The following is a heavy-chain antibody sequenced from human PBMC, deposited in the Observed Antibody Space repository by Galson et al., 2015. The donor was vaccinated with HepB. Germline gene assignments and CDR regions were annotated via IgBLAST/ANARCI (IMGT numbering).Heavy chain of an antibody. V-gene: IGHV1-69*06. CDR1: GGTFSSYA. Sequence: SVKVSCKASGGTFSSYAISWVRQAPGQGLEWMGGIIPIFGTANYAQKFQGRVTITADKSTSTAYMELSSLRSEDTAVYYCARYDSSGYPSGYWGQGTLVTVSS. CDR3: ARYDSSGYPSGY. J-gene: IGHJ4*02. CDR2: IIPIFGTA. D-gene: IGHD3-22*01.